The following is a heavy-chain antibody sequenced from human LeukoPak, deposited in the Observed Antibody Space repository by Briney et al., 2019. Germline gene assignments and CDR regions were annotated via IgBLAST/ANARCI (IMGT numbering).Heavy chain of an antibody. D-gene: IGHD3-10*01. CDR1: GGSISSGDYY. Sequence: PSQTLSLTCTVSGGSISSGDYYWSWIRQPPGKGLEWIGYIYYSGSTYYNPSLKSRVTISVDTSKNQSSLKLSSVTAADTAVYYCARQTYYYGSGAPPPDDYWGQGTLVTVSS. CDR3: ARQTYYYGSGAPPPDDY. J-gene: IGHJ4*02. CDR2: IYYSGST. V-gene: IGHV4-30-4*01.